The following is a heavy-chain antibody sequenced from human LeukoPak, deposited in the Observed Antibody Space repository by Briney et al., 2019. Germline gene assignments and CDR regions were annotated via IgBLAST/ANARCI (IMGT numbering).Heavy chain of an antibody. V-gene: IGHV4-39*01. D-gene: IGHD3-22*01. CDR2: IYHSETT. J-gene: IGHJ5*02. CDR1: GGPISSSSDY. Sequence: PSETLSLTCSVSGGPISSSSDYWGWVRQPPGKGLEWIGSIYHSETTYYNPSLKSRVIISVDTSKNQFSLKLNSVTAADTAVYYCGRPNPDSSGYYGSFDPWGQGILVTVSS. CDR3: GRPNPDSSGYYGSFDP.